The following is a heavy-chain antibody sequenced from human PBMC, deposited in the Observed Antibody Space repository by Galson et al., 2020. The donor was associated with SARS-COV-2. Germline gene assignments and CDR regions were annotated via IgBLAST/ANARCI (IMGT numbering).Heavy chain of an antibody. V-gene: IGHV3-48*03. CDR2: ISSTGTNK. Sequence: GGSLRLSCAGSGFRFSDYEMNWVRHAPGKGLEWDSYISSTGTNKYYANSGKGRFTISRDNAKNPLYLQMTSLRAEDTAVYYCASHYLAAASFFGAFDIWGPGTMVTVSS. D-gene: IGHD6-13*01. J-gene: IGHJ3*02. CDR3: ASHYLAAASFFGAFDI. CDR1: GFRFSDYE.